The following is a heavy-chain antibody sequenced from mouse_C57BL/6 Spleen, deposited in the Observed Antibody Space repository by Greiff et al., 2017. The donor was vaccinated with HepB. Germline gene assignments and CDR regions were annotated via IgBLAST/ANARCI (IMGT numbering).Heavy chain of an antibody. J-gene: IGHJ1*03. CDR2: INPSNGGT. CDR1: GYTFTSYW. D-gene: IGHD1-1*02. Sequence: QVQLQQPGTELVKPGASVKLSCKASGYTFTSYWMHWVKQRPGQGLEWIGNINPSNGGTNYNEKFKSKATLTVEKSSSTAYMQLSSLTYEDSAVYYWARGGGVYPHWYFDVWGTGTTVTVSS. V-gene: IGHV1-53*01. CDR3: ARGGGVYPHWYFDV.